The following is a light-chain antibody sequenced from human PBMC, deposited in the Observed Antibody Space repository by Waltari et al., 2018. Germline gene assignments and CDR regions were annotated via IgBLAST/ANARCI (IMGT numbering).Light chain of an antibody. Sequence: QPVLTQPPSASGTPGHTVTISCSGGASNIGNNVVNWYQQLPGTAPKLVIYRNALRPSGVPDRLSGSKSGTSASLAISGLQSEDEADYYCAAWDDSLNGRWVFGGGTKVTVL. J-gene: IGLJ3*02. V-gene: IGLV1-44*01. CDR2: RNA. CDR3: AAWDDSLNGRWV. CDR1: ASNIGNNV.